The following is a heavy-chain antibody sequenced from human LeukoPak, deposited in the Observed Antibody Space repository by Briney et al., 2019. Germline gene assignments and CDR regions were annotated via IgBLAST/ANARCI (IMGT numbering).Heavy chain of an antibody. CDR2: IKRDGSEK. D-gene: IGHD5-24*01. V-gene: IGHV3-7*01. CDR3: ARDYKYAFDN. CDR1: GFTLSSYW. Sequence: AGGSLRLSCAASGFTLSSYWMSWVRQAPGKGLEWVANIKRDGSEKYYVDSVKGRITISRDNAKNSLYLQMNSLRVEDTAVYYCARDYKYAFDNWGQGTLVTVSS. J-gene: IGHJ4*02.